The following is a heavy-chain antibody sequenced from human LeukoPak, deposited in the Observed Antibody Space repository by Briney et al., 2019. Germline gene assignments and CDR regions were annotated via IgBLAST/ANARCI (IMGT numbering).Heavy chain of an antibody. J-gene: IGHJ5*02. CDR1: GGSFSGYY. CDR2: INYSGST. D-gene: IGHD6-13*01. CDR3: ASRPGIAAAGTRNPAWFDP. V-gene: IGHV4-34*01. Sequence: SETLSLTCAVYGGSFSGYYWSWIRQPPGKGLEWIGEINYSGSTNYNPSLKSRVTISVDTSKNQFSLKLSSVTAADTAVYYCASRPGIAAAGTRNPAWFDPWGQGTLVTVSS.